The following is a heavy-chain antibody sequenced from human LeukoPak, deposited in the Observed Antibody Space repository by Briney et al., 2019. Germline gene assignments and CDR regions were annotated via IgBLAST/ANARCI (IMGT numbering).Heavy chain of an antibody. CDR2: IYTSGST. CDR1: GGSLSSGSYY. CDR3: ARAYCSSTSCYYYYYYYMDV. D-gene: IGHD2-2*01. Sequence: SQTLSLTCTVSGGSLSSGSYYWSWIRQPPGKGLEWIGRIYTSGSTNYNPSLKSRVTISVDTSKNQFSLKLSSVTAADTAVYYCARAYCSSTSCYYYYYYYMDVWGKGTTVTVSS. J-gene: IGHJ6*03. V-gene: IGHV4-61*02.